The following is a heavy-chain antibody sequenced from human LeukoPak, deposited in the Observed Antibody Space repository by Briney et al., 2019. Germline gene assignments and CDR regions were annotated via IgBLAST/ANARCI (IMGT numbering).Heavy chain of an antibody. CDR2: INHSGST. Sequence: PSETLSLTCAVYGGSFSGYYWSWIRQPPGKGLEWIGEINHSGSTNYNPSLKSRVTISVDTSKNQFSLKLSSVTAADTAVYYCARLPGGYSYGYGYYFDYWGQGTLVTVSS. CDR3: ARLPGGYSYGYGYYFDY. D-gene: IGHD5-18*01. V-gene: IGHV4-34*01. J-gene: IGHJ4*02. CDR1: GGSFSGYY.